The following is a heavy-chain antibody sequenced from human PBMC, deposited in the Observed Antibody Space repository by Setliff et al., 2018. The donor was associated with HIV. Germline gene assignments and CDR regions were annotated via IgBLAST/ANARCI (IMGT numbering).Heavy chain of an antibody. CDR2: IYTSGNT. J-gene: IGHJ5*02. D-gene: IGHD3-10*01. Sequence: TLSLTCTVSGGSISSGSYYWSWIRQPAGKGLEWIGHIYTSGNTNHNPSLKSRVTISVDTSENQFSLKLSSVTAADTAVYYCARTRSGTYYGEMNWFDPWGQGILVTVSS. CDR3: ARTRSGTYYGEMNWFDP. CDR1: GGSISSGSYY. V-gene: IGHV4-61*09.